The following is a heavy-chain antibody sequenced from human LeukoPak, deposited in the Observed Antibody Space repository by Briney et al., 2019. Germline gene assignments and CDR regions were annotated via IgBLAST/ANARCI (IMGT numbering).Heavy chain of an antibody. V-gene: IGHV4-38-2*02. J-gene: IGHJ4*02. CDR2: INHSGST. Sequence: SETLSLTCTVSGYSISSGYYWGWIRQPPGKGLEWIGEINHSGSTNYNPSLKSRVTISVDTSKNQFSLKLSSVTAADTAVYYCARQVATMSFHDYWGQGTLVTVSS. D-gene: IGHD5-24*01. CDR1: GYSISSGYY. CDR3: ARQVATMSFHDY.